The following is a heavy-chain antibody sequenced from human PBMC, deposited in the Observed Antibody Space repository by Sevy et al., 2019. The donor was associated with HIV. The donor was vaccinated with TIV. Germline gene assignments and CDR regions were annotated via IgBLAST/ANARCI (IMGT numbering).Heavy chain of an antibody. CDR3: AHTSSYYYYYGMDV. D-gene: IGHD6-13*01. J-gene: IGHJ6*02. CDR1: GGTFSSYA. V-gene: IGHV1-69*13. CDR2: IIPIFGTA. Sequence: ASVKVSCKAPGGTFSSYAISWVRQAPGQGLEWMGGIIPIFGTANYAQKFQGRVTITADESTSTAYMELSSLRSEDTAVYYCAHTSSYYYYYGMDVWGQGTTVTVSS.